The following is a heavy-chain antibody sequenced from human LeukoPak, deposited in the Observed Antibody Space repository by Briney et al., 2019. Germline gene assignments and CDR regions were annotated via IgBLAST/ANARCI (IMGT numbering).Heavy chain of an antibody. J-gene: IGHJ4*02. CDR2: IFYSGST. CDR3: ARVTSSSLRFDY. D-gene: IGHD6-6*01. CDR1: GGSISGYS. V-gene: IGHV4-59*01. Sequence: SETLSLTCTVSGGSISGYSWSWIRQPPGKGLEWIGYIFYSGSTNYNRPRQRRITISLNTSKNQFSLKLNYLTAAGTAFYYFARVTSSSLRFDYWGQGTLVSVSS.